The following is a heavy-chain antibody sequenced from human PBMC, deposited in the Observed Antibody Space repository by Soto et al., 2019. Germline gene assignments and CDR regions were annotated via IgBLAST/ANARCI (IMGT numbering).Heavy chain of an antibody. Sequence: QVQLVQSGAEVKRPGSSVKVSCETSGGTFSSNSISWVRLAPGQGPEWMGGIIPIFGTPKVAQKFQDRVTITADESTNTIYMELSGLTSEDTAVYYCARDGSCGYECFSWFDPWGQGTLVTVSS. CDR2: IIPIFGTP. J-gene: IGHJ5*02. CDR1: GGTFSSNS. CDR3: ARDGSCGYECFSWFDP. D-gene: IGHD2-21*01. V-gene: IGHV1-69*01.